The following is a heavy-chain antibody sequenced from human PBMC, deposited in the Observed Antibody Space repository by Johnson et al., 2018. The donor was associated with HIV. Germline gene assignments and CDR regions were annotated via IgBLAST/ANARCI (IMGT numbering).Heavy chain of an antibody. D-gene: IGHD2-2*01. CDR2: IWYDGSNK. CDR1: GFTFSSYG. V-gene: IGHV3-33*06. J-gene: IGHJ3*02. Sequence: VQLVESGGGVVQPGRSLRLSCAASGFTFSSYGMHWVRQAPGKGLEWVAVIWYDGSNKYYADSVKGRFTISRDNSKNTLYLQMNSLRAEDTAVYYCAKGQYCSSTSCYAGYAFDIWGQGTMVTVSS. CDR3: AKGQYCSSTSCYAGYAFDI.